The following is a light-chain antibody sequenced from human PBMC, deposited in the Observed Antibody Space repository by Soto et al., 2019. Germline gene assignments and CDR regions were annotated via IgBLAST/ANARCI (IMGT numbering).Light chain of an antibody. CDR1: QSVSSN. CDR3: QQRYNWPLT. Sequence: EIVMTQSPATLSVSPGERATLSCRASQSVSSNLAWYQQKPGQAPRLLIYGASTRATGIPARFSGSGSGTEFTLTISSLQSEDFAVYYCQQRYNWPLTFGGGTKVDIK. V-gene: IGKV3-15*01. J-gene: IGKJ4*01. CDR2: GAS.